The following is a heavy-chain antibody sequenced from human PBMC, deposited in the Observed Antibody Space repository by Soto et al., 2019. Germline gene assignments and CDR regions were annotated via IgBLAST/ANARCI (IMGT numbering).Heavy chain of an antibody. CDR1: SGSISFYY. V-gene: IGHV4-59*01. Sequence: SETLSLTCTVSSGSISFYYWSWIRQPPGKGLEWIGYIYYSGSTNYNPSLKSRVTISVDTSKNQFSLKLSSVTAAYTAVYYCARGNDYGDYYFDYWGQGTLVTVSS. CDR3: ARGNDYGDYYFDY. D-gene: IGHD4-17*01. CDR2: IYYSGST. J-gene: IGHJ4*02.